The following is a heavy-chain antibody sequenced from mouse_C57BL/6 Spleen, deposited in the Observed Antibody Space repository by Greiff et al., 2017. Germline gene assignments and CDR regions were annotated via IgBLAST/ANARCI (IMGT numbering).Heavy chain of an antibody. CDR3: ARSPYYYGSSYLHWYFDV. Sequence: VQLQQSVAELVRPGASVKLSCTASGFNIKNTYMHWVKQRPEQGLEWIGRIDPANGNTKYAPKFQGKATITADTSSNTAYLQLSSLTSEDTAIYYCARSPYYYGSSYLHWYFDVWGTGTTVTVSS. D-gene: IGHD1-1*01. CDR2: IDPANGNT. J-gene: IGHJ1*03. CDR1: GFNIKNTY. V-gene: IGHV14-3*01.